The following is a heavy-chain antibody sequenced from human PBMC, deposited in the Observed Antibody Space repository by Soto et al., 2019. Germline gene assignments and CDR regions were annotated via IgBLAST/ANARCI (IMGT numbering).Heavy chain of an antibody. CDR3: AKDHLPSTVTTPGY. J-gene: IGHJ4*02. CDR2: ISYDGNNK. CDR1: GFTFSGFG. Sequence: QVQLVESGGGVVQPGRSLRLSCAASGFTFSGFGMHWVRQAPGKGLEWVAVISYDGNNKYYADSVKGRFTISRDNSKNTLYLQMNTLRAEATAVYYCAKDHLPSTVTTPGYWGQGTLVTVSS. V-gene: IGHV3-30*18. D-gene: IGHD4-17*01.